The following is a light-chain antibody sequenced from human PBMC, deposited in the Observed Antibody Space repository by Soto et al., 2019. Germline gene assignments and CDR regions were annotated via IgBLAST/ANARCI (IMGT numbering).Light chain of an antibody. V-gene: IGLV2-14*01. CDR2: EVS. Sequence: QSVLTQPASVSGSPGQSITISCTGTISDIGGYNYVSWYQQHPGKAPKLMIYEVSNRPSGVSYRFSGSKSGNTASLTISGLQAEDEADYYCSSYTSSRVLFGGGTKLTVL. CDR3: SSYTSSRVL. CDR1: ISDIGGYNY. J-gene: IGLJ2*01.